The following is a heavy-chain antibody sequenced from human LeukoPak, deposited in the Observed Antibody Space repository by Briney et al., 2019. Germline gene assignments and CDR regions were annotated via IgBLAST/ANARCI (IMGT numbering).Heavy chain of an antibody. CDR1: GFTFSSYV. V-gene: IGHV3-30*18. D-gene: IGHD5-24*01. CDR2: ISYDGSDK. CDR3: AKEEIDI. J-gene: IGHJ3*02. Sequence: GGSLRLSCAASGFTFSSYVMHWVRQAPGKGLEWVAVISYDGSDKYYADSVKGRFTISRDNSKNTLYLQMNSLRAEDTAVYYCAKEEIDIWGQGTMVTVSS.